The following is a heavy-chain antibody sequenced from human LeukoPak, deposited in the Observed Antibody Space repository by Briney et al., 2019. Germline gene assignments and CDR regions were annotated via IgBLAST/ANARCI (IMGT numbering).Heavy chain of an antibody. CDR3: AKTLRDVEWLTGELDV. J-gene: IGHJ6*02. D-gene: IGHD3-3*01. CDR1: GFTFSNAW. Sequence: GGSLRLSCAASGFTFSNAWMNWVRQAPGKGLEWVSAIGGSGSDTSYTDSVKGRFTISRDNSKSTLYLQMNSLRAEDTAVYHCAKTLRDVEWLTGELDVWGQGTAVTVSS. CDR2: IGGSGSDT. V-gene: IGHV3-23*01.